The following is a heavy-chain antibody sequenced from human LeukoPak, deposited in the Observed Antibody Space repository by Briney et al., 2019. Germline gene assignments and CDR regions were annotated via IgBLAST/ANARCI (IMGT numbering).Heavy chain of an antibody. CDR2: IRYDGSNK. J-gene: IGHJ6*03. V-gene: IGHV3-30*02. D-gene: IGHD6-6*01. Sequence: GGSLRLSCAASGFTFSTYGMDWVRQAPGKGLEWVAFIRYDGSNKYYADSAKGRFTISRDNSKNTPYLQMNGLRAEDTAVYYCARSSSRPTYYYYYMDVWGKGTTVTVSS. CDR3: ARSSSRPTYYYYYMDV. CDR1: GFTFSTYG.